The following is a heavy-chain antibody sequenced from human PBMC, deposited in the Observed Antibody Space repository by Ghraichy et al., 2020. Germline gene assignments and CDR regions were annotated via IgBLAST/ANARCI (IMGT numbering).Heavy chain of an antibody. CDR2: IYPGDSDT. D-gene: IGHD5-24*01. CDR3: ARLGVHLVEMATPRGPAWFDP. J-gene: IGHJ5*02. CDR1: GYSFTSYW. Sequence: GESLNISCKGSGYSFTSYWIGWVRQMPGKGLEWMGIIYPGDSDTRYSPSFQGQVTISADKSISTAYLQWSSLKASDTAMYYCARLGVHLVEMATPRGPAWFDPWGQGTLVTVSS. V-gene: IGHV5-51*01.